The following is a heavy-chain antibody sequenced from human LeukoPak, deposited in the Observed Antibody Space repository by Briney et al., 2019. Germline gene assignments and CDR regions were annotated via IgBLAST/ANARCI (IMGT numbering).Heavy chain of an antibody. J-gene: IGHJ4*02. D-gene: IGHD3-3*01. Sequence: SETLSLTCAVYGGSFSGYYWSWIRQPPGKGLEWIGEINHSGSTNYNPSLKSRVTISVDTSKNQFSLKLSSVTAADTAVYYCAKARISDFWSGYLYYFNYWGQGSLVTVSS. CDR2: INHSGST. CDR3: AKARISDFWSGYLYYFNY. V-gene: IGHV4-34*01. CDR1: GGSFSGYY.